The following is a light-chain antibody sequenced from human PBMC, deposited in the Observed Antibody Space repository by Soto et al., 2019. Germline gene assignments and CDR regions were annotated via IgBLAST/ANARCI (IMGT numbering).Light chain of an antibody. CDR3: QQTHTSPYT. V-gene: IGKV1-39*01. CDR1: ESIRTY. J-gene: IGKJ1*01. Sequence: DIQVTQSPSSLSASVGERVTITCRASESIRTYVNWYQQHPGKAPKLLIFGAANLQNGVPSRFGGSGSGTDLSLSISGLQVEDFATYYCQQTHTSPYTFGQGTKVDIK. CDR2: GAA.